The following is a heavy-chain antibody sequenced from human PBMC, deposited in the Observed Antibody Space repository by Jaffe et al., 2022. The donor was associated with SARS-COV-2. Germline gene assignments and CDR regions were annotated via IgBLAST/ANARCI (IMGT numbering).Heavy chain of an antibody. CDR3: ANRGYDFWSGYQY. J-gene: IGHJ4*02. CDR1: GFTFSSYA. CDR2: ISGSGGST. V-gene: IGHV3-23*01. Sequence: EVQLLESGGGLVQPGGSLRLSCAASGFTFSSYAMSWVRQAPGKGLEWVSAISGSGGSTYYADSVKGRFTISRDNSKNTLYLQMNSLRAEDTAVYYCANRGYDFWSGYQYWGQGTLVTVSS. D-gene: IGHD3-3*01.